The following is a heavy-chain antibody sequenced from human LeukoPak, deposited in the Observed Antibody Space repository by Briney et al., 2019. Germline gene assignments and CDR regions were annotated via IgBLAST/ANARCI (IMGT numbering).Heavy chain of an antibody. CDR2: ISYSGST. CDR1: GGSISTYY. Sequence: PSETLSLTCTVSGGSISTYYWSWIRQPPGKGLEWIGYISYSGSTNYNPSLKSRLTISADTSTNRFFLNLRSVTAADTAVYYCARAPEGNYLDYWGQGTLVTDSS. CDR3: ARAPEGNYLDY. J-gene: IGHJ4*02. V-gene: IGHV4-59*01. D-gene: IGHD2/OR15-2a*01.